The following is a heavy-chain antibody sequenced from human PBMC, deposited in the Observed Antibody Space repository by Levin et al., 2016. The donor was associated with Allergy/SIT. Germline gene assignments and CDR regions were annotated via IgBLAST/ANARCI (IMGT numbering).Heavy chain of an antibody. D-gene: IGHD5-18*01. Sequence: ASVKVSCKASGYTSTSYDINWVRQATGQGLEWMGWMNPNSGNTGYAQKFRGRVTMTRNTSISTAYMELSSLRSEDTAVYYCARGRKDTAMVTYYYGMDVWGQGTTVTVSS. CDR2: MNPNSGNT. V-gene: IGHV1-8*01. CDR1: GYTSTSYD. CDR3: ARGRKDTAMVTYYYGMDV. J-gene: IGHJ6*02.